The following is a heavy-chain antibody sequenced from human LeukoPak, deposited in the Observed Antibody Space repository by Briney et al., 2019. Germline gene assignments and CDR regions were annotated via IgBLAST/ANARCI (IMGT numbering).Heavy chain of an antibody. V-gene: IGHV1-2*02. CDR1: GYTFTGYY. CDR2: INPNSGGT. J-gene: IGHJ3*02. CDR3: ARDKDYYDSSGHDAFDI. D-gene: IGHD3-22*01. Sequence: ASVKVSCKASGYTFTGYYMHWVRQAPGQGLEWMGWINPNSGGTNYAQKFQGRVTMTRDTSISTAYMELSRLRSDDTAVYYCARDKDYYDSSGHDAFDIWGQGTMVTVSP.